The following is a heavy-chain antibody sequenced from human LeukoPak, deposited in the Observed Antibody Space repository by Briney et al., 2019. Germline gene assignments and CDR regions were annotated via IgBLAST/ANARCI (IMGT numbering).Heavy chain of an antibody. CDR1: GVSISSYY. CDR2: IYYSGST. V-gene: IGHV4-59*01. Sequence: SETLSLTCTVSGVSISSYYWTWIRQPPGKGLEWIGYIYYSGSTNYNPSLESRVTISIDTSKNHFSLKLSSVTAADTAVYYCAAESERWLVRTWGQGTLVTVSS. D-gene: IGHD6-19*01. J-gene: IGHJ5*02. CDR3: AAESERWLVRT.